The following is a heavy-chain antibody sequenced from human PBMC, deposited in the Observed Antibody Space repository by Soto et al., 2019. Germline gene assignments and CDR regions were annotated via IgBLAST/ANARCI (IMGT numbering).Heavy chain of an antibody. V-gene: IGHV3-7*01. CDR2: IKQDGGEK. Sequence: EVQLVESGGGVVQPGGSLRLSCAASGFTFNSYWMSWVRQTPGKGLEWVANIKQDGGEKHYVDPVKGRFTISRDNAKNSLQLQMNSLRVEHTGVYYCAREGPPYSLTSGWFGPWGQGTLVTVSS. CDR3: AREGPPYSLTSGWFGP. CDR1: GFTFNSYW. D-gene: IGHD6-13*01. J-gene: IGHJ5*02.